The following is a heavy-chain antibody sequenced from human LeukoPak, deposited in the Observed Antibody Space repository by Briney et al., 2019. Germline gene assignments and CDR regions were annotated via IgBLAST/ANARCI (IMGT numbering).Heavy chain of an antibody. CDR3: AKGYSSGWTPFVY. CDR1: GLILRGHA. D-gene: IGHD6-19*01. CDR2: IGDSGEIE. V-gene: IGHV3-23*01. J-gene: IGHJ4*02. Sequence: GGSLTLSCEASGLILRGHAMSWVRQAPGKGLEWVSGIGDSGEIERYADSVKGRFTISRDNFRNTVYLEMRSLRPEDTAVYCCAKGYSSGWTPFVYWGQGTQVTVSS.